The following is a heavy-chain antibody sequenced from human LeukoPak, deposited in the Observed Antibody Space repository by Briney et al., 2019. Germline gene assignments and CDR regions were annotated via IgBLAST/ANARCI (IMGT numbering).Heavy chain of an antibody. D-gene: IGHD6-19*01. CDR2: FSWNSGTI. CDR3: AKGISVAVPDAFDA. V-gene: IGHV3-9*03. CDR1: VFTFDNYA. J-gene: IGHJ3*01. Sequence: GRSLRLSCAASVFTFDNYAMHWVRQAPGRGLEWVSGFSWNSGTIGYADSVRGRFTISRDNAKNSLYLQMNSLRPEDVALYFCAKGISVAVPDAFDAWGQGTMVTVSS.